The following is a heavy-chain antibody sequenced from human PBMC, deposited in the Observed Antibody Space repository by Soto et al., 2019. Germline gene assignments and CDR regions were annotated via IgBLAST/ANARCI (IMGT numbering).Heavy chain of an antibody. J-gene: IGHJ6*02. CDR2: ITYNGRT. Sequence: QVQLQESGPGLLKPSETLSLSCTVSGDSVSSGRFYWSWVRQPPGRTLEWIGYITYNGRTKYSPSLQRRVSISLDKSKNQVSMRLTSVTAADTAVYYCARDRGNSGSSYFGLDVWGQGTTVTVSS. CDR1: GDSVSSGRFY. CDR3: ARDRGNSGSSYFGLDV. V-gene: IGHV4-61*01. D-gene: IGHD1-26*01.